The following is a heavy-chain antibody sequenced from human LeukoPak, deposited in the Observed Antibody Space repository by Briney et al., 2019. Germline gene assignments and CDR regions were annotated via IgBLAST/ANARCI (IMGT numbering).Heavy chain of an antibody. CDR1: LYSFTRYD. CDR2: MYPNSRNT. D-gene: IGHD6-13*01. V-gene: IGHV1-8*01. CDR3: ARVGSGSSWYQYNWFDP. Sequence: GSAKDSCKHSLYSFTRYDTSTGRHALGQGLGSRACMYPNSRNTGYAQKFQGRVTMTRNTSISTAYMELSSLRSEDTAVYYCARVGSGSSWYQYNWFDPWGQGTLVTVSS. J-gene: IGHJ5*02.